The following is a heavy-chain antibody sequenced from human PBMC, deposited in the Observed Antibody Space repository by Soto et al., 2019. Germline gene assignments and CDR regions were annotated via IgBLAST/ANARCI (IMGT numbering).Heavy chain of an antibody. D-gene: IGHD5-12*01. J-gene: IGHJ4*02. V-gene: IGHV3-23*01. CDR3: AKARSTDYDY. CDR1: GFTFSSYA. CDR2: ISSSGGRT. Sequence: QPWGSLRIACASYGFTFSSYAMSRVRQAPGKGLDLALAISSSGGRTYYGDSVNGRFTISRDNSKNTLYIQMNSLRAEDTCVYYCAKARSTDYDYWGQGTLVTVSS.